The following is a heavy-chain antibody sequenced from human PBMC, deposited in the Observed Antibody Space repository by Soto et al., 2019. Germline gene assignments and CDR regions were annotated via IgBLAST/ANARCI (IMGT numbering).Heavy chain of an antibody. Sequence: VQLVESGGGVVQPGRSLRLSCAASGFTFSDYAMHWVRQAPGKGLESVAVVSDDGRNTHNADSVKGRCNLSRDSSKKTVSLEMTRLRAEDTAVYYSAKGGRKWLVTSDFNYWGQGALVTVSS. CDR2: VSDDGRNT. CDR1: GFTFSDYA. J-gene: IGHJ4*02. D-gene: IGHD6-19*01. V-gene: IGHV3-30*18. CDR3: AKGGRKWLVTSDFNY.